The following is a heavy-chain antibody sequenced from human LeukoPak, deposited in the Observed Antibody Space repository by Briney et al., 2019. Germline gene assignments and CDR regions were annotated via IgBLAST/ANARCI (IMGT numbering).Heavy chain of an antibody. CDR1: GGPISSHC. D-gene: IGHD3-22*01. V-gene: IGHV4-59*08. CDR3: TCLLDNDSSCDPYTFDM. J-gene: IGHJ3*02. CDR2: IYYSGRT. Sequence: SETLSLTCTASGGPISSHCMRWVRQAPGKGLEWIGFIYYSGRTKYNPSLQSRVTISLDTSEKKFSLKVTSVTAADTAVYYYTCLLDNDSSCDPYTFDMWGQGTVVTVSS.